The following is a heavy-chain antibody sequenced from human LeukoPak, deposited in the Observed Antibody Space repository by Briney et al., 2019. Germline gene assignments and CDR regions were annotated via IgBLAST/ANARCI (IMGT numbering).Heavy chain of an antibody. CDR3: ACRDFTSTWSGP. D-gene: IGHD2-2*01. CDR2: IYPGDSRT. V-gene: IGHV5-51*01. Sequence: GESLKISCEGFGYTFTNYWIGWVRQMPGEGLEWMGVIYPGDSRTRYSPSFQGQVTISADKSINTAYLQWSSLKASDTAIYYCACRDFTSTWSGPWGQGTLVTVSS. CDR1: GYTFTNYW. J-gene: IGHJ5*02.